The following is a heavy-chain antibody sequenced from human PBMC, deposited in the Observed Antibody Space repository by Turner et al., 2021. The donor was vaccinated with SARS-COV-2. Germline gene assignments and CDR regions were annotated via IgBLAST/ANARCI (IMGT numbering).Heavy chain of an antibody. D-gene: IGHD2-15*01. J-gene: IGHJ4*02. Sequence: QLQLQESGPGLVKPSETLSLPCTVSGASISSIIYYWGWIRQPPGKGLEWIGTIYSSGSTYYNPSLKSRVTISVDASKNQFSLKLSSVTAADTAVYYCARRGDGGKSFDYWGQGTLVTVSS. CDR3: ARRGDGGKSFDY. V-gene: IGHV4-39*01. CDR2: IYSSGST. CDR1: GASISSIIYY.